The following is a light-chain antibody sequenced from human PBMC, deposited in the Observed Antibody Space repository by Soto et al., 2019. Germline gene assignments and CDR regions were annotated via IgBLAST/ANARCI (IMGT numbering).Light chain of an antibody. V-gene: IGLV2-14*03. Sequence: QSALTQPASVSGSTGQSITSSCTGTGSDVGGYNYVSWYQQHPGKAPKLVIYDVTNRPSGVSNRFSGSKSGNTASLTISGLQAEDEADYYCSSYTRTKTYVFGTGTKLTVL. CDR3: SSYTRTKTYV. J-gene: IGLJ1*01. CDR1: GSDVGGYNY. CDR2: DVT.